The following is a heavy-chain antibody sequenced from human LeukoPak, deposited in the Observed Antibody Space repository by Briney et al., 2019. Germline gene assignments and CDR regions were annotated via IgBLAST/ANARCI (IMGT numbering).Heavy chain of an antibody. Sequence: PGGSLRLSCAASGFTFSSYEMNWVRQAPGKGVEGVSYISSSGSTIYYADSVKGRFTISRDNAKNSLYLQMNSLRAEDTAVYYCATYSSGWYEAFDYWGQGTLVTVSS. V-gene: IGHV3-48*03. CDR2: ISSSGSTI. CDR3: ATYSSGWYEAFDY. J-gene: IGHJ4*01. CDR1: GFTFSSYE. D-gene: IGHD6-19*01.